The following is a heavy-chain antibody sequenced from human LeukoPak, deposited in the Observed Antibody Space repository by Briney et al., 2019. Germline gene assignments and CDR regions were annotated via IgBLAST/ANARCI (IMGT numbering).Heavy chain of an antibody. CDR1: GYTFTGYY. CDR3: ARVADILTPITYYYYYGMDV. Sequence: ASVKVSCTASGYTFTGYYMHWVRQAPGQGLEWMGRINPNSGGTNYAQKFQGRVTMTTDTSTSTAYMELRSLRSDDTAVYYCARVADILTPITYYYYYGMDVWGQGTTVAVSS. V-gene: IGHV1-2*06. CDR2: INPNSGGT. J-gene: IGHJ6*02. D-gene: IGHD3-9*01.